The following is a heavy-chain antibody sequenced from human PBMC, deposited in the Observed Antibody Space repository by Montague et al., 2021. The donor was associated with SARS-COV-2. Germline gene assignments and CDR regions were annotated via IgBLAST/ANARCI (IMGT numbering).Heavy chain of an antibody. V-gene: IGHV4-59*01. Sequence: SETLSLTCSILGSWNSGAYRNSTRLPPSQVLESFGVFYYSGKSSYNSSLKSRVTISVDTSKNQVSLNLRSVTAADTAVYFCVRADRRDPDTPHLYYYKGMDRWGQGTTVNVSS. CDR2: FYYSGKS. CDR1: GSWNSGAY. J-gene: IGHJ6*02. CDR3: VRADRRDPDTPHLYYYKGMDR. D-gene: IGHD2-15*01.